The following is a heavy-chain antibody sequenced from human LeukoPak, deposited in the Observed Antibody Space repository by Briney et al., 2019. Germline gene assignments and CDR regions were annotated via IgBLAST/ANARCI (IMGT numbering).Heavy chain of an antibody. D-gene: IGHD3-22*01. Sequence: SQTLSLTCTVSGGSISSGSYYWSWIRQPAGKGLEWIGRIYTSGSTNYNPSLKSRVTISVATSKNQFSLKLSSVTAADTAVYYCARDQYEVEDDSSGYPYYYYYGMDVWGQGTTVTVSS. CDR1: GGSISSGSYY. J-gene: IGHJ6*02. V-gene: IGHV4-61*02. CDR3: ARDQYEVEDDSSGYPYYYYYGMDV. CDR2: IYTSGST.